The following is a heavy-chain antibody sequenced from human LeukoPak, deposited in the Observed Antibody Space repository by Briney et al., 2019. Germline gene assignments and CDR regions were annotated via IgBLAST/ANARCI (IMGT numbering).Heavy chain of an antibody. J-gene: IGHJ4*02. V-gene: IGHV4-34*01. CDR3: ASRDGDGYNDY. D-gene: IGHD5-24*01. CDR2: INHSGST. CDR1: GFTFDDYG. Sequence: PGGSLRLSCAASGFTFDDYGMSWVRQAPGKGLEWIGEINHSGSTNYNPSLKSRVTISVDTSKNQFSLKLSSVTAADTAVYYCASRDGDGYNDYWGQGTLVTVSS.